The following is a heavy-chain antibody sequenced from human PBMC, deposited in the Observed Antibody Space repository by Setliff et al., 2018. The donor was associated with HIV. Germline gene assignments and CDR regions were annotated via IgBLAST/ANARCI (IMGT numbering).Heavy chain of an antibody. J-gene: IGHJ3*02. Sequence: ASVKVSCKASGYTFTSHYIHWVRQAPGQGLEWMGIINPNGGSTTYAQKFQGRVTMTRDTSTSTVYMELSSLRSEDTAVYYCALPYCSGYYDSRFPNPIDAFDIWGQGTMVTVSS. CDR1: GYTFTSHY. CDR2: INPNGGST. D-gene: IGHD3-3*01. V-gene: IGHV1-46*01. CDR3: ALPYCSGYYDSRFPNPIDAFDI.